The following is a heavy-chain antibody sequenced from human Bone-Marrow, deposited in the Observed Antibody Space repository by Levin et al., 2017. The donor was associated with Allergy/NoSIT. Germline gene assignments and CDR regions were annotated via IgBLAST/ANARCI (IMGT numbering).Heavy chain of an antibody. CDR1: GGSFSDYY. V-gene: IGHV4-34*01. CDR2: INHSGST. J-gene: IGHJ4*02. Sequence: PSETLSLTCAVYGGSFSDYYWNWIRQPPGKTLEWIGEINHSGSTNYNPSLKSRVTISIDTSKNQFSLKLSSVTAADTAVYYCARGHRRKLLAVVPATKKVFDYWGQGTLVTVSS. CDR3: ARGHRRKLLAVVPATKKVFDY. D-gene: IGHD2-2*01.